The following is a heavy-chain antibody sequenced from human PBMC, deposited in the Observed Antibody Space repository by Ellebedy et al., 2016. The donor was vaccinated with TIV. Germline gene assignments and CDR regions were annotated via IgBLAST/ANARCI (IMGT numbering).Heavy chain of an antibody. CDR1: GFTFSLNW. D-gene: IGHD1-26*01. CDR3: ARDTLVGVTDSYFDY. CDR2: IKEDGSEE. Sequence: PGGSLRLSCAASGFTFSLNWMYWVRQAPGKGLEWVANIKEDGSEEYYVDSVKGRFTISRDNAKNSLYLQMNNLRAEDTAVYYCARDTLVGVTDSYFDYWGQGTLVTVSS. V-gene: IGHV3-7*03. J-gene: IGHJ4*02.